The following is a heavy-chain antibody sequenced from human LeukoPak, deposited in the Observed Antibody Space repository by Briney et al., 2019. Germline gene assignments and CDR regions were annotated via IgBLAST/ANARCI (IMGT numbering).Heavy chain of an antibody. V-gene: IGHV3-23*01. D-gene: IGHD7-27*01. CDR3: VKDLLNWGLPLRAGYFDY. CDR2: ISGSGGST. CDR1: GFTFSSYA. J-gene: IGHJ4*02. Sequence: PGGSLRLSCAASGFTFSSYAMSWVRQAPGKGLEWVSAISGSGGSTYYADSVKGRFTISRDNSKNTLYLQMNSLRAEDTAVYYCVKDLLNWGLPLRAGYFDYWGQGTLVTVSS.